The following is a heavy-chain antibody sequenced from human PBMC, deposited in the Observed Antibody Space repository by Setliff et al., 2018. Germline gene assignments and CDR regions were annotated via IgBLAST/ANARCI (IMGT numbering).Heavy chain of an antibody. CDR1: GFTFSSYS. Sequence: GGSLRLSCAASGFTFSSYSMNWVRQAPGKGLEWVSSISSSSSYIYYADSVKGRFTMSRDISKNTVYLHMTSLRAEDTAMYYCAKRGDTRTFDYWGQGTLVTVSS. V-gene: IGHV3-21*04. CDR2: ISSSSSYI. CDR3: AKRGDTRTFDY. D-gene: IGHD5-18*01. J-gene: IGHJ4*02.